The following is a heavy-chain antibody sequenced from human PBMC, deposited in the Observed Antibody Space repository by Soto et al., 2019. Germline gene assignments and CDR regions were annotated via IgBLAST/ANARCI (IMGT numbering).Heavy chain of an antibody. CDR2: ISGSGGST. Sequence: EVQLLESGGGLVQPGGSLRLSCAASGFTFSSYAMRWVRQAPVKGLEWVSAISGSGGSTYYADSVKGRFTISRDNSKNTLYLQMNRLSADETAVYYCASRGSGSYYDYWGQGTLVTVSS. J-gene: IGHJ4*02. D-gene: IGHD1-26*01. CDR3: ASRGSGSYYDY. CDR1: GFTFSSYA. V-gene: IGHV3-23*01.